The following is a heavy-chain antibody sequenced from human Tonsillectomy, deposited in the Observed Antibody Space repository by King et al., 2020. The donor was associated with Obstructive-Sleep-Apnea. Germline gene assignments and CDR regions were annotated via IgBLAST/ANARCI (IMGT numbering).Heavy chain of an antibody. V-gene: IGHV3-30*04. CDR2: ISYDGSNK. D-gene: IGHD2-2*01. J-gene: IGHJ4*02. CDR3: ARGRRYCSSTSCSLFDY. CDR1: GFTFSSYA. Sequence: QVQLVESGGGVVQPGRSLRLSCAASGFTFSSYAMHWVRQAPGKGLEWVAVISYDGSNKYYADSVKGRFTISRDNSKKTLDLQMNSLRAEETAVYYCARGRRYCSSTSCSLFDYWGQGTLVTVSS.